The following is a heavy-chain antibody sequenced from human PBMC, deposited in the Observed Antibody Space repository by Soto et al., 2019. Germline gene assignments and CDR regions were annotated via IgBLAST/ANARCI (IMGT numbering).Heavy chain of an antibody. CDR2: VHSSGIT. Sequence: SETLSLTCTVSGGSVSNDNFYWSWIRQPPGKGLEWIGYVHSSGITNYNPSLKSRVTISVDRSKNQFSLKLSSVTAADTAVYYCARGGGYCSSTSCYPGFDPWGQGTLVTVSS. CDR3: ARGGGYCSSTSCYPGFDP. V-gene: IGHV4-61*01. D-gene: IGHD2-2*03. CDR1: GGSVSNDNFY. J-gene: IGHJ5*02.